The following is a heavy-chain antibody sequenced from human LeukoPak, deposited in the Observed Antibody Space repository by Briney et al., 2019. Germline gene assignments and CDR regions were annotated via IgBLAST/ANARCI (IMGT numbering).Heavy chain of an antibody. CDR1: GYSLTGHY. CDR2: INPNSGGT. Sequence: GGSVKVSCKASGYSLTGHYIHRLRQAPGQGLEWMGRINPNSGGTNYAQKFQGRVTMTRDTSISTAYMELSRLKSDDTAVYYCARVGVDLWFDPWGQGTLVSVSS. D-gene: IGHD3/OR15-3a*01. J-gene: IGHJ5*02. V-gene: IGHV1-2*06. CDR3: ARVGVDLWFDP.